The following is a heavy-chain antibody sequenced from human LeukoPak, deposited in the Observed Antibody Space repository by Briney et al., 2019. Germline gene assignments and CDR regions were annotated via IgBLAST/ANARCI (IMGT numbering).Heavy chain of an antibody. D-gene: IGHD6-13*01. CDR2: IIPIFGTA. CDR1: GGTFSSYA. CDR3: ARGGIAAAEIHDAFDI. J-gene: IGHJ3*02. V-gene: IGHV1-69*13. Sequence: ASVKVSCKASGGTFSSYAISWVRQAPGQGLEWMGGIIPIFGTANYAQKFQGRVTTTADESTSTAYMELSSLRSEDTAVYYCARGGIAAAEIHDAFDIWGQGTMVTVSS.